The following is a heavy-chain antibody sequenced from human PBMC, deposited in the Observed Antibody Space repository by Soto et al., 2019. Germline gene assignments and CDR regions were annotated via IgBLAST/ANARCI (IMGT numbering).Heavy chain of an antibody. CDR1: GGSISSYY. CDR3: ARRVLLGSIKPRPGTIFGVVSAFDI. J-gene: IGHJ3*02. Sequence: SETLSLTCTVSGGSISSYYWSWIRQPPGKGLEWIGYIYYSGSTNYNPSLKSRVTISVDTSKNQFSLKLSSVTAADTAVYYCARRVLLGSIKPRPGTIFGVVSAFDIWGQGTMVTVSS. V-gene: IGHV4-59*08. CDR2: IYYSGST. D-gene: IGHD3-3*01.